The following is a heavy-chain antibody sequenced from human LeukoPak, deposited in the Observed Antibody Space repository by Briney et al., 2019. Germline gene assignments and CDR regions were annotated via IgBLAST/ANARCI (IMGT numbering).Heavy chain of an antibody. J-gene: IGHJ2*01. D-gene: IGHD4-23*01. CDR1: GGSISSYY. V-gene: IGHV4-59*12. Sequence: SETLSLTCTVSGGSISSYYWSWIRQPPGKGLEWIGYIYYSGSTNYNPSLKSRVTISVDTSKNQFSLKLSSVTAADTAVYYCARRATVVKGYWYFDLWGRGTLVTVSS. CDR3: ARRATVVKGYWYFDL. CDR2: IYYSGST.